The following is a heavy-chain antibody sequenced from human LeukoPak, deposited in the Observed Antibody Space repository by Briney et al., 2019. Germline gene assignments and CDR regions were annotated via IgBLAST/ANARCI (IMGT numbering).Heavy chain of an antibody. CDR2: ISGSGGST. CDR3: AKVVVDAAENYFDY. CDR1: GFTFSTYA. J-gene: IGHJ4*02. Sequence: GGSLRLSCATSGFTFSTYAMTWARQAPGKGLEWVSGISGSGGSTYYADSVRGRFTISRDNSKNTLYLQMNSLRAEDTAVYYCAKVVVDAAENYFDYWGQGTLVTVSS. D-gene: IGHD2-15*01. V-gene: IGHV3-23*01.